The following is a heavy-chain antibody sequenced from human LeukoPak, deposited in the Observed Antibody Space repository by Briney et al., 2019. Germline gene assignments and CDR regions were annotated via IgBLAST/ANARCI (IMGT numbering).Heavy chain of an antibody. V-gene: IGHV1-69*05. J-gene: IGHJ4*02. Sequence: ASVKVSCKASGGTFSSYAISWVRQAPGQGLEWMGGIIPIFGTANYAQKFQGRVTITTDESTSTAYMELSSLRSEDTAVYYCARSGIAAAATLRYWGQGTLVTVSS. CDR1: GGTFSSYA. D-gene: IGHD6-13*01. CDR3: ARSGIAAAATLRY. CDR2: IIPIFGTA.